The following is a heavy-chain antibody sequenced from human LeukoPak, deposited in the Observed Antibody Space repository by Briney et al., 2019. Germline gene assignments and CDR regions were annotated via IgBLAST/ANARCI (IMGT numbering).Heavy chain of an antibody. J-gene: IGHJ6*03. CDR1: GGSISSYY. V-gene: IGHV4-4*07. CDR2: IYTSGST. D-gene: IGHD1-14*01. CDR3: ARESTSRGPESDFYYYMDV. Sequence: PSETLSLTCTVSGGSISSYYWSRIRQPAGKGLEWIGRIYTSGSTNYNPSLKSRVTMSVDTSKNQFSLKLSSVTAADTAVYYCARESTSRGPESDFYYYMDVWGKGTTVTVSS.